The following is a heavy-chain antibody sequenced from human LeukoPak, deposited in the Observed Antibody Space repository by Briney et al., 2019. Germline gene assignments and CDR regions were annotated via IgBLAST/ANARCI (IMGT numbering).Heavy chain of an antibody. CDR1: GFTFSSYW. Sequence: GGSLRLSCEASGFTFSSYWMHWVRQTPGKGLVWVSRISEDGSSTSYADSVKGRFTISRDNAKNMLYLQLNSLRVEDTAVYYCARDQLYCSGGYCYKDYWGQGTLVTVSS. D-gene: IGHD2-15*01. V-gene: IGHV3-74*01. CDR3: ARDQLYCSGGYCYKDY. CDR2: ISEDGSST. J-gene: IGHJ4*02.